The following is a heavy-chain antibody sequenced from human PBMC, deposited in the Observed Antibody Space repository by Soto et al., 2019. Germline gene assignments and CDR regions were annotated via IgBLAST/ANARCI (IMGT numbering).Heavy chain of an antibody. D-gene: IGHD6-13*01. Sequence: SETLSLTCTVSGGSISSSSYYWGWIRQPPGKGLEWIGKIYYSGSTYYNPSLKSRVTISVDTSKNQFSLKLSPVTAADTAVYYCARQGATAASFRETPTTEKTYYYYYMDVWGKGTTVTVSS. V-gene: IGHV4-39*01. CDR2: IYYSGST. CDR3: ARQGATAASFRETPTTEKTYYYYYMDV. CDR1: GGSISSSSYY. J-gene: IGHJ6*03.